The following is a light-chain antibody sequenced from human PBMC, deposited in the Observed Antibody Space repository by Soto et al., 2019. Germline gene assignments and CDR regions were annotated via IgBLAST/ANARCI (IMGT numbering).Light chain of an antibody. CDR1: QSLLHSNGYNY. CDR2: LGS. Sequence: DIAMSQTPLSMPVTPGEPASISCRSIQSLLHSNGYNYLDWYLQKPGQSPQLLIYLGSSRASGVPDRFSGSGSGTDFTLKISRVEAEDVGVYYCMQPLQSWTFGQGTKVDIK. J-gene: IGKJ1*01. V-gene: IGKV2-28*01. CDR3: MQPLQSWT.